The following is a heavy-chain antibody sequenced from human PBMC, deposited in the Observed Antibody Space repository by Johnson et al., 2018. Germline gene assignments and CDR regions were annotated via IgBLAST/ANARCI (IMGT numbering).Heavy chain of an antibody. Sequence: QVQLQESGAEVKKPGASVKVSCTASGYTFINHYLHWVRLAPGQGLEWLGIINPSGGGPSYAQKFQGRVTMSRDTSISTAYMELNSLRSEDTAIYYCARTDGDLDYWGQGTLVTVSS. CDR3: ARTDGDLDY. CDR1: GYTFINHY. D-gene: IGHD4-17*01. CDR2: INPSGGGP. J-gene: IGHJ4*02. V-gene: IGHV1-46*01.